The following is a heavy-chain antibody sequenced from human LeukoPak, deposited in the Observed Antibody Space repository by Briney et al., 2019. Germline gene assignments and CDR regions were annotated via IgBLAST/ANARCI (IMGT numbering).Heavy chain of an antibody. V-gene: IGHV3-23*01. CDR2: ISGSGAKA. CDR1: GFTFNNHA. Sequence: PGGSLRLSCVASGFTFNNHAMTWVRQAPGKGLEWVASISGSGAKAYYLDSLKVRFSISRENSKNILFLQMNSLRAEDTALYFCAKGSYYGDYDPTPLDFWGQGTLVTVSS. CDR3: AKGSYYGDYDPTPLDF. J-gene: IGHJ4*02. D-gene: IGHD5-12*01.